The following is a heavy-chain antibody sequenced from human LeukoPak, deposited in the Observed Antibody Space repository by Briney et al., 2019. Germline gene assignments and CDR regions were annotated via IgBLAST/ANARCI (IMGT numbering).Heavy chain of an antibody. V-gene: IGHV3-64D*06. D-gene: IGHD1-14*01. CDR2: ISPTGGGT. CDR1: GITFSDST. Sequence: GGSLRLSCSASGITFSDSTMHWVRQAPGKGLEYVSSISPTGGGTYFADSVKGRFTISRDNSKNTVYLQMSSLRPEDSAVYYCVTFRTFDYWGQGTLVTVSS. J-gene: IGHJ4*02. CDR3: VTFRTFDY.